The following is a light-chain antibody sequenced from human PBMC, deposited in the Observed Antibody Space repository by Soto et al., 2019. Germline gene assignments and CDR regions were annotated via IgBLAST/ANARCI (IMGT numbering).Light chain of an antibody. V-gene: IGKV3-15*01. CDR2: SAS. Sequence: EIAMTQSPATLSVSPGERATLSCRASQSISTELAWYQQIPGQPPRLLIYSASTRATGVPARFTGSESGSEFTLTISGLQSEDFAIYDCQQGHNWSLTWGQGTRLEI. J-gene: IGKJ2*01. CDR3: QQGHNWSLT. CDR1: QSISTE.